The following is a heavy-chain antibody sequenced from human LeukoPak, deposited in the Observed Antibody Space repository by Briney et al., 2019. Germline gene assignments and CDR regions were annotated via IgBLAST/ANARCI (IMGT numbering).Heavy chain of an antibody. CDR1: GFTFDDYA. D-gene: IGHD1-26*01. CDR3: AKDMSGRGSYSGGGTFDY. J-gene: IGHJ4*02. Sequence: GGSLRLSCAASGFTFDDYAMHWVRQAPGKGLEWFSGISWNSGSIGYADSVKGRFTISRDNAKNSLYLQMNSLRAEDTALYYCAKDMSGRGSYSGGGTFDYWGQGTLVTVSS. CDR2: ISWNSGSI. V-gene: IGHV3-9*01.